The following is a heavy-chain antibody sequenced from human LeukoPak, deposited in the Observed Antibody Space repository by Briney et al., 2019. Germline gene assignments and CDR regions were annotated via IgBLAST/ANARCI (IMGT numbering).Heavy chain of an antibody. CDR3: ARDDNWGSDS. CDR1: GFTFSSYW. Sequence: QPGGSLRLSCAASGFTFSSYWMSWVRQVPGKGLEWVANINQDGSEKNYVGSVKGRFTISRDNAKNSLYLQMKSLRAEDTAVYYCARDDNWGSDSRGQGTLVTVSS. CDR2: INQDGSEK. J-gene: IGHJ4*02. D-gene: IGHD7-27*01. V-gene: IGHV3-7*03.